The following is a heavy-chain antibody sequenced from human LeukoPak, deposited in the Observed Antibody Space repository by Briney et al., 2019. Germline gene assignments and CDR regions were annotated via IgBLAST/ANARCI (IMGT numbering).Heavy chain of an antibody. D-gene: IGHD3-16*01. CDR3: ARQPIYEAYFDF. CDR2: IKHDGSEK. V-gene: IGHV3-7*01. Sequence: GGSLRLSCVASGFPFDRYWMSWVRQAPGKGLEWVANIKHDGSEKNFVDSVKGRFTISRGNAENSLFLQMNSLRADDTAVYFCARQPIYEAYFDFWGQGTLVTVSS. CDR1: GFPFDRYW. J-gene: IGHJ4*02.